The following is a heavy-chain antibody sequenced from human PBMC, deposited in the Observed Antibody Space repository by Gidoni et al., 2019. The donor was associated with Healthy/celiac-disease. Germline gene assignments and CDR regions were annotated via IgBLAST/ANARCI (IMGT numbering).Heavy chain of an antibody. CDR3: ARGGGSSGLDAFDI. V-gene: IGHV3-13*01. D-gene: IGHD3-22*01. Sequence: EVQLVESGGCLVQPGGLLRLSCAASGFTFSSYDMHWVRQATGKGLEWVSAIGTAGDTYYPGSVKGRFTISRENAKNSLYLQMNSLRAGDTAVYYCARGGGSSGLDAFDIWGQGTMVTVSS. J-gene: IGHJ3*02. CDR1: GFTFSSYD. CDR2: IGTAGDT.